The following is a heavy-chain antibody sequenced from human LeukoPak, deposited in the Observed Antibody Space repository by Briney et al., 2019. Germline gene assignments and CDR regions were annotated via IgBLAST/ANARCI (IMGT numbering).Heavy chain of an antibody. CDR2: ISYDGSNK. V-gene: IGHV3-30*18. CDR3: AKVAKITMVRGVIDY. Sequence: PGRSLRLSCAASGFTFSSYGMHWVRQAPGKGLEWVAVISYDGSNKYYADSVKGRFTISRDNSKNTLYLQMNSLRAEDTAGYYCAKVAKITMVRGVIDYWGQGTLVTVSS. CDR1: GFTFSSYG. D-gene: IGHD3-10*01. J-gene: IGHJ4*02.